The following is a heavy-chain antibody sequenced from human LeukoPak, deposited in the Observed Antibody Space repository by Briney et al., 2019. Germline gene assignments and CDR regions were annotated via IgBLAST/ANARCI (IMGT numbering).Heavy chain of an antibody. Sequence: GGSLRLSCAASGFTFSSYGMHWVRQAPGKGLEWVAVIWNDGSNKYYADSVKGRFTISRDNSKNTLYLQMNSLRAEDTAVYYCARDRDGYVWGSYPYWFDPWGQGTLVTVSS. V-gene: IGHV3-33*01. CDR2: IWNDGSNK. CDR3: ARDRDGYVWGSYPYWFDP. CDR1: GFTFSSYG. J-gene: IGHJ5*02. D-gene: IGHD3-16*01.